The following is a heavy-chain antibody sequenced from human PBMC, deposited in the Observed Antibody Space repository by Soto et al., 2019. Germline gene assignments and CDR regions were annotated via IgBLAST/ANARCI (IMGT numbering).Heavy chain of an antibody. V-gene: IGHV1-18*01. CDR3: ARQPTTSEGEYFDY. D-gene: IGHD1-1*01. J-gene: IGHJ4*02. CDR1: GYTFTNYG. Sequence: QVQLVQSGAEVNKPGASVKVSCKASGYTFTNYGVSWLRQAPGQGLEWMGWIIAYNGNTNYAQKLQGRVTMTTDTSTSTAYMELRSLRSDDTAVYYCARQPTTSEGEYFDYWGQGTLITVSS. CDR2: IIAYNGNT.